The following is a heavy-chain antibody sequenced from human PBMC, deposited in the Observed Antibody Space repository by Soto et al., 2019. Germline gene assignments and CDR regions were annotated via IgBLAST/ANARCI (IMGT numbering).Heavy chain of an antibody. CDR3: ARAGLGDGSDY. CDR1: GGSVSSGSYY. CDR2: IYYSGST. J-gene: IGHJ4*02. D-gene: IGHD1-26*01. V-gene: IGHV4-61*01. Sequence: QVQLQESGPGLVKPSETLSLTCTVSGGSVSSGSYYWSWIRQPPGKGLEWIGYIYYSGSTKYNPSLKSRVTISVDTSNNQFSLKLSSVTAADTAVYYCARAGLGDGSDYWGQGTLVTVSS.